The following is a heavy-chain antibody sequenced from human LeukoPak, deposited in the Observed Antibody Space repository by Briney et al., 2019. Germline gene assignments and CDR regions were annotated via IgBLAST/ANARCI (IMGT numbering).Heavy chain of an antibody. D-gene: IGHD3-10*01. CDR3: ARERRNGSGSYSYGMDV. Sequence: GASVKVSCKASGYTFTCYYMHWVRQAPGQGLEWMGWINPNSGGTNYAQKLQGRVTMTRDTSISTAYMELSRLRSDDTAVYYCARERRNGSGSYSYGMDVWGQGTTVTVSS. J-gene: IGHJ6*02. V-gene: IGHV1-2*02. CDR1: GYTFTCYY. CDR2: INPNSGGT.